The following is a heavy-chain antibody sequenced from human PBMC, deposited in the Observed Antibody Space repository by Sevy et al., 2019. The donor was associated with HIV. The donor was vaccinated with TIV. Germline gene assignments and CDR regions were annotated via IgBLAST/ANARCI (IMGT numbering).Heavy chain of an antibody. CDR1: GFTFSSNW. J-gene: IGHJ4*02. D-gene: IGHD3-22*01. CDR3: ARAQQITMLVVIGGLYFDF. Sequence: LSLTCATSGFTFSSNWMTWVRQAPGKGLEWVANVKQDMSEKYYAESVKGRFTISRDNAKNSLYLEMNSLRAEDTAVYYCARAQQITMLVVIGGLYFDFWGQGTLVTVSS. CDR2: VKQDMSEK. V-gene: IGHV3-7*01.